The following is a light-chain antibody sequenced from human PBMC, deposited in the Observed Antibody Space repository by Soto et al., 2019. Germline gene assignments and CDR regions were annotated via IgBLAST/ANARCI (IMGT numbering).Light chain of an antibody. CDR3: GSYTSSSTLV. V-gene: IGLV2-14*01. J-gene: IGLJ2*01. CDR2: DVN. CDR1: TSDVGGYNY. Sequence: QSALTQPASVSGSPGQSITISCTGTTSDVGGYNYVSWYQQHPGKAPKLMIYDVNNRPSGLSNRFSGSKSGNTASLTISGLQADDEADYYCGSYTSSSTLVFGGGTKLTVI.